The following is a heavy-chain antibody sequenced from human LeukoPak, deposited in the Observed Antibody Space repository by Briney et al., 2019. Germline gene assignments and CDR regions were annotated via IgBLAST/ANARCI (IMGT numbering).Heavy chain of an antibody. CDR2: ISYDGSNK. V-gene: IGHV3-30*04. J-gene: IGHJ4*02. CDR1: GFTFSSYE. Sequence: QPGGSLRLSCAASGFTFSSYEMNWVRQAPGKGLEWVAVISYDGSNKYYADSVKGRFTISRDNSKNTLYLQMNSLRAEDTAVYYCARGRMIVVGVDYWGQGTLVTVSS. D-gene: IGHD3-22*01. CDR3: ARGRMIVVGVDY.